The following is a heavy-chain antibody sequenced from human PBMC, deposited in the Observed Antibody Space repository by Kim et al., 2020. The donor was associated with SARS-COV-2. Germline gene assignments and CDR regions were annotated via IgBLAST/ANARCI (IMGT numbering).Heavy chain of an antibody. CDR3: ARDLNYGDSGI. D-gene: IGHD4-17*01. CDR2: T. J-gene: IGHJ3*02. V-gene: IGHV4-31*02. Sequence: TSSNPSLKSRVTISVDTSKNQFSLKLSSVTAADTAVYYCARDLNYGDSGIWGQGTMVTVSS.